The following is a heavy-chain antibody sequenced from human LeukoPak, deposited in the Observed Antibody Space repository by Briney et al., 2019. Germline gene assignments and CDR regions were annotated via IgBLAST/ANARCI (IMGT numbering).Heavy chain of an antibody. CDR2: IGISSGNT. CDR1: GFTFSSYS. J-gene: IGHJ4*02. CDR3: ARDHNYAFDN. Sequence: GGSLRLSCAASGFTFSSYSMNWVRQAPGKGLEGISYIGISSGNTKYADSVKGRFTISGDNARNSLYLQMNSLRVEDSAVYYCARDHNYAFDNWGQGTLVTVSS. V-gene: IGHV3-48*04. D-gene: IGHD1-1*01.